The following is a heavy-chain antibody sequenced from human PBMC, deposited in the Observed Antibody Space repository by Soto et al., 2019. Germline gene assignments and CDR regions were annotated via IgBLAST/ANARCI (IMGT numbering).Heavy chain of an antibody. CDR3: AKGIHLRTPFDY. CDR2: ISGSGDTT. CDR1: GFTFSNYA. V-gene: IGHV3-23*01. D-gene: IGHD5-18*01. Sequence: GGSLRLSCAASGFTFSNYAMSWVRQAPGKGLEWVSTISGSGDTTYFADSVKGRFTISRDSSKNTLYLQMNSLRAEDTAVYYCAKGIHLRTPFDYWGQGTLVTVSS. J-gene: IGHJ4*02.